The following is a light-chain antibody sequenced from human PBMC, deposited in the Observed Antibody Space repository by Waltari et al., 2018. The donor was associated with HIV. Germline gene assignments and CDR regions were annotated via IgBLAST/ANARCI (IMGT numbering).Light chain of an antibody. Sequence: QSVLTQPPSVSEAPRQRVTISCSGSSSNIGNNAVNWYQQLPGKAPKLLINYNDLVSSLVSDRFSVTKSCTSASLSISGLQSDDEADYYCAAWDDSLHRVVIGGGTKLTVL. J-gene: IGLJ3*02. CDR1: SSNIGNNA. V-gene: IGLV1-36*01. CDR3: AAWDDSLHRVV. CDR2: YND.